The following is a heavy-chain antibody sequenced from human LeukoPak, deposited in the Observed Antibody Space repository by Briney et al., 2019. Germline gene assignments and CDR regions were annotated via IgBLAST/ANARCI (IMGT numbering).Heavy chain of an antibody. CDR3: ARAVGCKSTSCYGNRFAP. CDR2: ISYDGSNK. D-gene: IGHD2-2*01. J-gene: IGHJ5*02. Sequence: GGSLRLSCAASGFTFSSYGMHWVRQAPGKGLEWVAVISYDGSNKYYADSVKGRFTISRDNSKNTVYLQMSSLRVEDTAVYYCARAVGCKSTSCYGNRFAPWGQGTLVTVSS. CDR1: GFTFSSYG. V-gene: IGHV3-30*03.